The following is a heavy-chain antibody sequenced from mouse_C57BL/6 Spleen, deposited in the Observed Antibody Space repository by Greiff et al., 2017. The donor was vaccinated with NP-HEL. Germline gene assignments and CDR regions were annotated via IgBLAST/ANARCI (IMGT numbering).Heavy chain of an antibody. D-gene: IGHD1-1*01. Sequence: QVQLQQSGAELARPGASVKMSCKASGYTFTSYTMHWVKQRPGPGLEWIGYINPSSGYTKYNQKFKDKATLTADKSSSTAYMQLSSLTSEDSAVYYCASEISYYDGCGYWGQGTTLTVSS. J-gene: IGHJ2*01. CDR2: INPSSGYT. CDR1: GYTFTSYT. CDR3: ASEISYYDGCGY. V-gene: IGHV1-4*01.